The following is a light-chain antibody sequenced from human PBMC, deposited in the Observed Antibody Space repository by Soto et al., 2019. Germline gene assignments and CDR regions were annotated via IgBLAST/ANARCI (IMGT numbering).Light chain of an antibody. J-gene: IGLJ2*01. Sequence: QSALTQPTSVSGSPGQSITISCTGVSSDIGGYNHVSWYQQHPGKVPRLIIYDVDNRPLGVSNRFSGSQSGNTASLTISGLQIEDEADYYCQSYDPTSVVFGGGTKLTVL. V-gene: IGLV2-14*03. CDR1: SSDIGGYNH. CDR3: QSYDPTSVV. CDR2: DVD.